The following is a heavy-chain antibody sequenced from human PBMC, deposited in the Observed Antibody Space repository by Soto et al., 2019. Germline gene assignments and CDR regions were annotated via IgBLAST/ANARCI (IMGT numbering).Heavy chain of an antibody. V-gene: IGHV1-69*06. D-gene: IGHD3-10*01. Sequence: GASVKVSCKASGGTFSSYAISWVRQAPGQGLEWMGGIIPIFGTANYAQKFQGRVTITADKSTSTAYMELSSLRSEDTAVYYCAISPREVRGVIGYNWFDPWGQGTLVTVSS. CDR3: AISPREVRGVIGYNWFDP. CDR2: IIPIFGTA. J-gene: IGHJ5*02. CDR1: GGTFSSYA.